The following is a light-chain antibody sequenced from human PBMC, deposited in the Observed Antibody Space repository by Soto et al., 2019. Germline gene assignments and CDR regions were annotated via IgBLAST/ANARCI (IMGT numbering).Light chain of an antibody. Sequence: SLLTPPPPLSGSPGQALPLPSPGNSSDVGGYNYVSWCQQHPGKAPKLMIYDVSNRPSGVSNRFSGSKSGNTASLTISGLQAEDEADYYCSSYTSSSTYVFGTGTKVTVL. CDR1: SSDVGGYNY. V-gene: IGLV2-14*01. CDR3: SSYTSSSTYV. CDR2: DVS. J-gene: IGLJ1*01.